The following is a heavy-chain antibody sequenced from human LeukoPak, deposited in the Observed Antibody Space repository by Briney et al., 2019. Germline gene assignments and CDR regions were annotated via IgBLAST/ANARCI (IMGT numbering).Heavy chain of an antibody. Sequence: SETLSLTCIVSGGSISSISSNNYHWGWIRQPPGKGLEWIGSIYYSGSTYYNPSLKSRVTISVDTSKNQFSLKLSSVTAADTALYYCARRAVAGTSFDDYWGQGTLVTVSS. CDR2: IYYSGST. CDR3: ARRAVAGTSFDDY. CDR1: GGSISSISSNNYH. V-gene: IGHV4-39*01. D-gene: IGHD6-19*01. J-gene: IGHJ4*02.